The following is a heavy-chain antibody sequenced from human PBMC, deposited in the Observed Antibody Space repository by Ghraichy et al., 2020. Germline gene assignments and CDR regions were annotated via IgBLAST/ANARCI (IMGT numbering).Heavy chain of an antibody. Sequence: GGSLRLSCAASGFTFSSYWMSWVRQAPGKGLEWVANIKQDGSEKYYVDSVKGRFTISRDNAKNSLYLQMNSLRAEDTAVYYCARGPRIAVAGTTYEYWGQGTLVTVSS. CDR1: GFTFSSYW. CDR2: IKQDGSEK. D-gene: IGHD6-19*01. V-gene: IGHV3-7*01. J-gene: IGHJ4*02. CDR3: ARGPRIAVAGTTYEY.